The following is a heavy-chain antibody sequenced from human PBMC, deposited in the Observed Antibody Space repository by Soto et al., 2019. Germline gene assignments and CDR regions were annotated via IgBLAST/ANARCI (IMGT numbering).Heavy chain of an antibody. Sequence: QVQLQESGPGLMKPSGTLSLICSVSGESVGRGTNYWGWVRQAPGRGLEWIGYIFDAATTNYNPSFESRVSISLDAAKNQVSLKLTSVTAADTAIYYCARDRRGRADGVICYSGMDVWRQGTSVTVSS. CDR1: GESVGRGTNY. CDR3: ARDRRGRADGVICYSGMDV. D-gene: IGHD2-8*01. V-gene: IGHV4-61*01. J-gene: IGHJ6*02. CDR2: IFDAATT.